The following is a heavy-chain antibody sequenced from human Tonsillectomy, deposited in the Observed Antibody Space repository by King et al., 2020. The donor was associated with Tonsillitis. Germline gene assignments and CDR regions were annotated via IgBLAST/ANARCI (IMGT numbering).Heavy chain of an antibody. CDR2: IRSREHGGTT. V-gene: IGHV3-15*07. D-gene: IGHD3-3*01. CDR1: GFSFSQAW. CDR3: IIERKGWSGYSPWN. Sequence: VQLVESGGALEKPGGSLRLSCAASGFSFSQAWMNWVRQAPGKGLEWVGRIRSREHGGTTDYAAPVKGRFTMSRDDSRNTLYLQMNNLRTEDTAMYYCIIERKGWSGYSPWNWGRGTLVTVSS. J-gene: IGHJ4*02.